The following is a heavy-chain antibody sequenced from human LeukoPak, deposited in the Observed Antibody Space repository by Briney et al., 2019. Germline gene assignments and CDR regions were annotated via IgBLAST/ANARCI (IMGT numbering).Heavy chain of an antibody. CDR1: GGSISSYY. J-gene: IGHJ6*03. Sequence: SETLSLTCTVSGGSISSYYWSWIRQPAGKGLEWIRRIYTSGSTNYNPSLKSRVTMSVDTSKNQFSLKLSSVTAADTAVYYCARTTEGYCRGRSCYSYYYYMDVWGKGTTVTVSS. D-gene: IGHD2-15*01. CDR2: IYTSGST. V-gene: IGHV4-4*07. CDR3: ARTTEGYCRGRSCYSYYYYMDV.